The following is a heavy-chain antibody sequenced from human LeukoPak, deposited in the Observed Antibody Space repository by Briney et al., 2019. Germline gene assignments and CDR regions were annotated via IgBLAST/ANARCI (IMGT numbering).Heavy chain of an antibody. CDR3: ARDYGHYGLDY. J-gene: IGHJ4*02. V-gene: IGHV3-23*01. D-gene: IGHD4-17*01. CDR1: GFSFSNFG. CDR2: ITGRGSSA. Sequence: GGSLRLSCAASGFSFSNFGMNWVRQGLGKGLEWVSSITGRGSSAYYADSVKGRLTISRDNLKSTLYLQMNSLRGDDTAVYYCARDYGHYGLDYWGQGALVTVAS.